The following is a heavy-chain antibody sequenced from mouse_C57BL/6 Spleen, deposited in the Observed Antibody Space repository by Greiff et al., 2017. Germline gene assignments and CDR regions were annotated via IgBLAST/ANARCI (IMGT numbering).Heavy chain of an antibody. CDR2: IRYDGSN. CDR3: ARGITTVGASYYFDC. CDR1: GYSITSGYY. J-gene: IGHJ2*01. Sequence: EVQLQQSGPGLVKPSQSLSLTCSATGYSITSGYYWNWIRKFPGNKLEWVGYIRYDGSNNYTPSLKKRISITRDTSKNQFFLKLNSVTTEDTATYYCARGITTVGASYYFDCGGQGTTLSFSS. V-gene: IGHV3-6*01. D-gene: IGHD1-1*01.